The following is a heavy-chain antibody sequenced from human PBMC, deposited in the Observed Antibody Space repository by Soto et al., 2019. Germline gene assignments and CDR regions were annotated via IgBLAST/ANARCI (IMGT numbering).Heavy chain of an antibody. V-gene: IGHV3-48*01. CDR1: GFTFSSYA. CDR2: ISSSSSTI. Sequence: GGSLRLSCAASGFTFSSYAMSWVRQAPGKGLEWVSYISSSSSTIYYADSVKGRFTISRDNAKNSLYLQMNSLRAEDTAVYYCASALGYCSGGSCYSGRAFDIWGQGTMVTVSS. CDR3: ASALGYCSGGSCYSGRAFDI. J-gene: IGHJ3*02. D-gene: IGHD2-15*01.